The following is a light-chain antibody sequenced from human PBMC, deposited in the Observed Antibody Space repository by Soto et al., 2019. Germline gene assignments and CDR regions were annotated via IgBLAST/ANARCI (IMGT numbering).Light chain of an antibody. Sequence: EIRMTQSPPTLSVSPEETATLSGRTSQSVRSNLAWYQQKPGQAHRLLIYGASTRATGIPARFSGSGSGTEFTLTISSLQSEDFAVYYCQQYNNWPRGTFGQGTKVDIK. CDR2: GAS. V-gene: IGKV3-15*01. J-gene: IGKJ1*01. CDR1: QSVRSN. CDR3: QQYNNWPRGT.